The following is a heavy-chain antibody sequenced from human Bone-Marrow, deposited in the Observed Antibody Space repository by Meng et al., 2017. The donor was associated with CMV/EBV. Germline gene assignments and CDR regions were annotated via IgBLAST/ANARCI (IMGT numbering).Heavy chain of an antibody. CDR2: INPNSGGK. CDR3: AREKITMIEGGMDV. D-gene: IGHD3-22*01. J-gene: IGHJ6*02. CDR1: GYTFTGYY. Sequence: SVKVSCKACGYTFTGYYMHWVRQAPGQGLEWMGWINPNSGGKNYAQKLQGRVTMTRDKSISTAYMELSRRRSDDTAVYEWAREKITMIEGGMDVWGQGTTVTVSS. V-gene: IGHV1-2*02.